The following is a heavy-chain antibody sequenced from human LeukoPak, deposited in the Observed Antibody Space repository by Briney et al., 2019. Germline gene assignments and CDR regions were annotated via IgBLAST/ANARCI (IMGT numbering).Heavy chain of an antibody. CDR3: ARSRSGRPYYFDY. D-gene: IGHD3-10*01. CDR2: MNPNSGNT. J-gene: IGHJ4*02. CDR1: GYTFTSYD. V-gene: IGHV1-8*01. Sequence: GASVKVSCKASGYTFTSYDINWVRQATGQGLEWMGWMNPNSGNTGYAQKFQGRVTITRNTSISTAYMELSSLRSEDTAVYYCARSRSGRPYYFDYWGQGTLVTVSS.